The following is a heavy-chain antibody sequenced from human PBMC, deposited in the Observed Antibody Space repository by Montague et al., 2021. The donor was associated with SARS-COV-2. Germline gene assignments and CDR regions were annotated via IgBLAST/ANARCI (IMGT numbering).Heavy chain of an antibody. Sequence: SETLSLTCAVYGTSFANYYWSWIRQAPGKGLEWNGESDHSGKTKYNPSLQSRVIISVDRSKNQFSLKLTSVIAADTAVYYCAKVGGFDASASDWGQGTLVTVSS. CDR2: SDHSGKT. CDR3: AKVGGFDASASD. V-gene: IGHV4-34*01. J-gene: IGHJ4*02. D-gene: IGHD3-10*01. CDR1: GTSFANYY.